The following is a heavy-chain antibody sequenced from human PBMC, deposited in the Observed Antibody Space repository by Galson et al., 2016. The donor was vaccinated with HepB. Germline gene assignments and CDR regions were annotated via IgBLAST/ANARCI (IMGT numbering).Heavy chain of an antibody. Sequence: ETLSLTCTVSGGSISSSSYSWGWIRQPPGKGLEWIGSIYYGGSTYYNPSLKSRVTISVDTSKNQHSLSSVTAADTAVYYCARIYHCSSTSCYHYYGMDVWGQGTTVTVSS. CDR1: GGSISSSSYS. J-gene: IGHJ6*02. V-gene: IGHV4-39*01. CDR2: IYYGGST. CDR3: ARIYHCSSTSCYHYYGMDV. D-gene: IGHD2-2*01.